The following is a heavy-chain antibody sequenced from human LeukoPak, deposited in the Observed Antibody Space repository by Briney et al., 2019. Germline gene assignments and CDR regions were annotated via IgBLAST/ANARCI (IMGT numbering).Heavy chain of an antibody. CDR2: IYPGDSHT. CDR1: GYSFTSYW. CDR3: ARRRDRGNYFDY. Sequence: GESLKISCQGSGYSFTSYWIGWVRQMPGKGLEWMGIIYPGDSHTGYSPSFQGQVTISADKSINIAYLQWSSLKASDTAIYYCARRRDRGNYFDYWGQGTLVTVSS. J-gene: IGHJ4*02. V-gene: IGHV5-51*01. D-gene: IGHD1-26*01.